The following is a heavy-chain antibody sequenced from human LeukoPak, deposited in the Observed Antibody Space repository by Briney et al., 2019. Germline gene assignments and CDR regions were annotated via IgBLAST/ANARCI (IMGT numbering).Heavy chain of an antibody. D-gene: IGHD3-22*01. Sequence: GGSLRLSCAASGLTVSSNYMSWVRQAPGKGLEWVSVLYSGGSTYYADSVKGRFTISRDNSKDTLYLQMNSLRAEDTAVYYCARFLYYYDSSGPLDYWGQGTLVTVSS. CDR1: GLTVSSNY. CDR3: ARFLYYYDSSGPLDY. J-gene: IGHJ4*02. V-gene: IGHV3-53*01. CDR2: LYSGGST.